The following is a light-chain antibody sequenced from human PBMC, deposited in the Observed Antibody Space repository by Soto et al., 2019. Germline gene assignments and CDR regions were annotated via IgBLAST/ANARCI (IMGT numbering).Light chain of an antibody. CDR2: AAS. CDR1: QGISSS. J-gene: IGKJ1*01. Sequence: DIQMTQSPSSLSASVGDRVTITCRASQGISSSLAWYQQKPGKVPKVLIYAASTLQSGVPSRFSGXXXXTXXXLTISNLQPEDVATYYCQKYDSAPETFGQGTKVEIK. V-gene: IGKV1-27*01. CDR3: QKYDSAPET.